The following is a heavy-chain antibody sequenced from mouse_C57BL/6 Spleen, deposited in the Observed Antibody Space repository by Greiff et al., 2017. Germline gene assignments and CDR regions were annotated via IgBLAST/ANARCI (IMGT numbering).Heavy chain of an antibody. CDR3: ACRRAGAMDD. V-gene: IGHV2-6*01. CDR2: IWGVGST. Sequence: QVQLKQSGPGLVAPSQSLSITCTVSGFSLTSYGVDWVRQSPGKGLEWLGVIWGVGSTNYNSALNSSLSISKDNTKSQVFLKMNSLQTDDTAMYYCACRRAGAMDDWGQGTSVTVAS. CDR1: GFSLTSYG. D-gene: IGHD3-3*01. J-gene: IGHJ4*01.